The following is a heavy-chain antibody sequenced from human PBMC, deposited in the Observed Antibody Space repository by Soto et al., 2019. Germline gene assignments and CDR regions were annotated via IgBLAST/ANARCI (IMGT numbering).Heavy chain of an antibody. CDR1: GFTFSSYA. J-gene: IGHJ4*02. CDR2: ISGSGGST. D-gene: IGHD2-2*01. Sequence: EVQLLESGGGLVQPGGSLRLSCAASGFTFSSYAMSWVRQAPGKGLEWVSAISGSGGSTYYADSVKGRFTISRDNSKNTLHLQMNSLRAEDTSVYYCAKDSRGTCSSTCCYVWSGYYWGQGTLVTVSS. CDR3: AKDSRGTCSSTCCYVWSGYY. V-gene: IGHV3-23*01.